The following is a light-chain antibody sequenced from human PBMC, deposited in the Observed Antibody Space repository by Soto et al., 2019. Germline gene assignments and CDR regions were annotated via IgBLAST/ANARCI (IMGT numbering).Light chain of an antibody. Sequence: QSVLTQPASVSGSPGQSITISCTGTSSDVGRYNYVSWYQQHPGKAPKLIIYDVSNRPSGVPNRFSGSKSGNTASLTISGLQAEDEADYYCKSYTSSSTYVFGTGSMVTVL. CDR1: SSDVGRYNY. CDR3: KSYTSSSTYV. V-gene: IGLV2-14*01. CDR2: DVS. J-gene: IGLJ1*01.